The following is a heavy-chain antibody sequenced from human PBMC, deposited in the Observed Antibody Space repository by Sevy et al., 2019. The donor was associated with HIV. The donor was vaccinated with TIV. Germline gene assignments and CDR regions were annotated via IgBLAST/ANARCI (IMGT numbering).Heavy chain of an antibody. Sequence: GGSLRLSCVASGFTFSSYWMSWVRQVPGKGLEWVANIKEDGSEKYYVESVKGRFTISRDNAKISLYLQMNSLRVEDTAVYYCATTGNKGNDFWGQGTLVTVSS. CDR3: ATTGNKGNDF. D-gene: IGHD1-1*01. J-gene: IGHJ4*02. CDR1: GFTFSSYW. V-gene: IGHV3-7*01. CDR2: IKEDGSEK.